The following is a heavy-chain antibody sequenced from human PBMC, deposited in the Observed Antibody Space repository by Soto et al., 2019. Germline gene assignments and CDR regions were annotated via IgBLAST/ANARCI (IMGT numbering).Heavy chain of an antibody. J-gene: IGHJ4*02. CDR3: ASTDGNNFVPFDN. V-gene: IGHV4-59*01. D-gene: IGHD6-6*01. CDR1: GYSISNYY. Sequence: PSETLSLTCTVSGYSISNYYWSWFRQPPGKGLEWIGYIFYSGNTNYNSSLKSRVSISVGTSKNQFSLKLSSVTAADTAVYFCASTDGNNFVPFDNWGQGTLVIVSS. CDR2: IFYSGNT.